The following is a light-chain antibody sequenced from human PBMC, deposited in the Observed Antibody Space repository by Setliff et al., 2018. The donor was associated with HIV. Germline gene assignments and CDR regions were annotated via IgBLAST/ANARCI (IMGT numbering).Light chain of an antibody. V-gene: IGLV2-14*03. J-gene: IGLJ1*01. CDR2: DVS. CDR3: SSYTRSSTYV. CDR1: SADVGSYNF. Sequence: QSALTQPASVSGSPGQSITISCTGTSADVGSYNFVSWYQRHPGKAPKLLIYDVSNRPSGVSNRFSGSKSGNTASLTISGLQAEDEADYYCSSYTRSSTYVFGAGTKGTVL.